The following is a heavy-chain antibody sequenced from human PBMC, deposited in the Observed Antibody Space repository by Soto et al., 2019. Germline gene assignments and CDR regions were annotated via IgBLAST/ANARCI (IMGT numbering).Heavy chain of an antibody. J-gene: IGHJ4*02. V-gene: IGHV3-23*01. Sequence: EVQLLESGGGLVQPGGSLRLSCAASGFIFSNYGMNWVRLAPGEGLEWVSTITTTGGSTFYADSVRGRFTISRDNSKNTLDLQMNSLRVDDPAIYYCVRIWAYWGRGVVVTVSS. CDR1: GFIFSNYG. CDR2: ITTTGGST. CDR3: VRIWAY. D-gene: IGHD7-27*01.